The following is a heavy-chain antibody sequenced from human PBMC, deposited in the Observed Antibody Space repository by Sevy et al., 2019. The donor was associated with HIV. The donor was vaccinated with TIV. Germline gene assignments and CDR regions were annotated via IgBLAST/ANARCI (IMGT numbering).Heavy chain of an antibody. CDR2: INPSGGST. Sequence: ASVKVSCKASGYTFTTYYMHWVRQAPGQGLEWMGMINPSGGSTSYAEKFQGRVTMTRERSTGTVYMGLSGLRSEDTAVYYCAKDQYGTGSYTYDYWGQGTLVTVSS. CDR1: GYTFTTYY. D-gene: IGHD3-10*01. CDR3: AKDQYGTGSYTYDY. V-gene: IGHV1-46*01. J-gene: IGHJ4*02.